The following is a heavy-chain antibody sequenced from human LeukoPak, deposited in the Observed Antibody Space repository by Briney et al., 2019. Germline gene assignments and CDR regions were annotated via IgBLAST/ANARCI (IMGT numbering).Heavy chain of an antibody. V-gene: IGHV4-30-2*01. D-gene: IGHD3-22*01. CDR3: ARGPVNHYYDSSAYYYYFDY. CDR2: INHSGST. J-gene: IGHJ4*02. Sequence: SQTLSLTCTVSGGSISSGGYYWSWIRQPPGKGLEWIGEINHSGSTNYNPSLKSRVTISVDTSKNQFSLKLNSVTAADTAVYYCARGPVNHYYDSSAYYYYFDYWGQGTLVTVSS. CDR1: GGSISSGGYY.